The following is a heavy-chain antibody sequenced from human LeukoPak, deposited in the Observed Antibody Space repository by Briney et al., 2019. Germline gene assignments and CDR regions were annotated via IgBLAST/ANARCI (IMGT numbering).Heavy chain of an antibody. CDR2: ISSSGSTT. V-gene: IGHV3-48*03. CDR1: GFTFSSYE. J-gene: IGHJ6*02. Sequence: GGSLRLSCAASGFTFSSYEMNWVRQAPGKGLEWVSYISSSGSTTYYADSVKGQFTISRDNAKNSLYLQMNSLRAEDAAVYDCGRGRNQLLLYYYGMDVWGQGTTVTVSS. D-gene: IGHD2-2*01. CDR3: GRGRNQLLLYYYGMDV.